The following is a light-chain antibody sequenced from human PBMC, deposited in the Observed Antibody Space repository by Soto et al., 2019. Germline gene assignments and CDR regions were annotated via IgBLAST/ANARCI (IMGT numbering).Light chain of an antibody. CDR3: QQYSIYSWT. CDR2: KAS. CDR1: QSISTW. V-gene: IGKV1-5*03. J-gene: IGKJ1*01. Sequence: DIQMTQSPSTLSASVGDRVTITCRASQSISTWLAWYQQKPGEAPNLLIYKASTLRSGVPSRFSGSGSGTEFTLTISSLQPDDFATYYCQQYSIYSWTFGQGTKVELK.